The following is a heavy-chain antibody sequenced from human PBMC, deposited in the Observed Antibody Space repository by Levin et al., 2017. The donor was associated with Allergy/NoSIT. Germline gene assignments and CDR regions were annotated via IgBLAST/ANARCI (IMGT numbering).Heavy chain of an antibody. J-gene: IGHJ3*01. V-gene: IGHV3-23*01. D-gene: IGHD2-15*01. Sequence: GGSLRLSCGGSGFTFSSYTMSWVRQAPGKGLEWVSGISRRGESIYYRDSVRGRFTISRDNSNNTLFLQLSSRRADDTAVYYCVKGTRTITPDAFDVWGQGTRVTVSA. CDR3: VKGTRTITPDAFDV. CDR1: GFTFSSYT. CDR2: ISRRGESI.